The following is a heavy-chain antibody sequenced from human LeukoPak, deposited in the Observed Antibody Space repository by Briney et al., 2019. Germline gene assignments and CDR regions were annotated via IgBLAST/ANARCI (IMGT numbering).Heavy chain of an antibody. CDR2: IKQDGSEK. D-gene: IGHD3-9*01. V-gene: IGHV3-7*01. CDR1: GFTFSSYW. J-gene: IGHJ4*02. CDR3: ARGGILTGYYKFPVHRNDY. Sequence: GGSLRLSCAASGFTFSSYWMSWVRQAPGKGLEWVANIKQDGSEKYYVDSVKGRFTISRDNAKNSLYLQMNSLRAEDTAVYYCARGGILTGYYKFPVHRNDYWGQGTLVTVSS.